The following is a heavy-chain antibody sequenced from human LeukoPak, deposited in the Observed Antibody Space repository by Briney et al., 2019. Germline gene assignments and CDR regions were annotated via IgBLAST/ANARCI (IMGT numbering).Heavy chain of an antibody. CDR3: ARPIETNYYSGMGY. CDR1: GYSFTTYW. V-gene: IGHV5-51*01. J-gene: IGHJ4*02. Sequence: KVSCKGSGYSFTTYWIAWVRQMPGKGLEWMGIIYPGDSDTRYSPSFRGQVTISADKSISTAYLQWSSLKASDTAMYYCARPIETNYYSGMGYWGQGTLVTVSS. CDR2: IYPGDSDT. D-gene: IGHD3-22*01.